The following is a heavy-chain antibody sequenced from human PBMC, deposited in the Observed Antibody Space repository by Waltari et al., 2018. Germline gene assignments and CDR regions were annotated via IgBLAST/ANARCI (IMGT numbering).Heavy chain of an antibody. Sequence: QVQLQQWGAGLLKPSETLSLTCAVYGGSFSGYYWSWIRQPPVKGLEWIGEINHSGSTNYNPSLKSRVTISVDTSKNQFSLKLSSVTAADTAVYYCAGGPAYYYYYGMDVWGQGTTVTVSS. CDR2: INHSGST. CDR3: AGGPAYYYYYGMDV. D-gene: IGHD3-10*01. J-gene: IGHJ6*02. CDR1: GGSFSGYY. V-gene: IGHV4-34*01.